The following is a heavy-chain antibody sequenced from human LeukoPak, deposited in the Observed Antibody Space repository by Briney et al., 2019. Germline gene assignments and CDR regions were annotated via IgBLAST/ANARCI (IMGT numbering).Heavy chain of an antibody. CDR1: GFTFSSNY. CDR2: IYSGGST. J-gene: IGHJ6*03. D-gene: IGHD3-10*01. V-gene: IGHV3-53*01. CDR3: ARDMTTMVRGVYYYYMDV. Sequence: GGSLRLSCAASGFTFSSNYMSWVRQAPGKGLEWVSVIYSGGSTYYADSVKGRFTISRDNSKNTRYLQMNSLRAEDTAVYYCARDMTTMVRGVYYYYMDVWGKGTTVTISS.